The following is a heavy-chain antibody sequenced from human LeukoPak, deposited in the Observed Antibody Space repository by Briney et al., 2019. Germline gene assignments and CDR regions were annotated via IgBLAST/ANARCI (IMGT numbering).Heavy chain of an antibody. V-gene: IGHV3-23*01. CDR1: GFTFSSYA. CDR3: ATYRQVLLPFES. Sequence: PGGSLRLSCAASGFTFSSYAMSWVRQAPGKGLEWVSGISDSGGTTYYADSVKGRFTISRDNAKNTVYLQINSLRAEDTAVYYCATYRQVLLPFESWGQGTLVTVSS. J-gene: IGHJ4*02. CDR2: ISDSGGTT. D-gene: IGHD5-18*01.